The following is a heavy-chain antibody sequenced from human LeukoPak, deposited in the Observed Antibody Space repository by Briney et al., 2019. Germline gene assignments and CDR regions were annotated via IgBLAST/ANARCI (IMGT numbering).Heavy chain of an antibody. Sequence: GGSLRLSCAASGFTFSSYGMHWVRQAPGKGLEWVAVISYDGSNKYYTDSVKGRFTISRDNSKNTLYLQMNSLRAEDTAVYYCAKDSPYLDYWGQGTLVTVSS. J-gene: IGHJ4*02. CDR1: GFTFSSYG. V-gene: IGHV3-30*18. CDR3: AKDSPYLDY. CDR2: ISYDGSNK.